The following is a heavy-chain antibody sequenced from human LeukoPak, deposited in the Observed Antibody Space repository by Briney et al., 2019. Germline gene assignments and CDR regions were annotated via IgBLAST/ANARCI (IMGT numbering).Heavy chain of an antibody. Sequence: GGSLRLSCAASGFTFSSYEMNWVRQAPGKGLEWVSYISSSGSTIYYADSVKGRSTISRDNAKNSLYLQMNSLRAEDTAVYYCARVSANAVSTLQYFDYWGQGTLVTVSS. CDR2: ISSSGSTI. D-gene: IGHD4-17*01. J-gene: IGHJ4*02. V-gene: IGHV3-48*03. CDR1: GFTFSSYE. CDR3: ARVSANAVSTLQYFDY.